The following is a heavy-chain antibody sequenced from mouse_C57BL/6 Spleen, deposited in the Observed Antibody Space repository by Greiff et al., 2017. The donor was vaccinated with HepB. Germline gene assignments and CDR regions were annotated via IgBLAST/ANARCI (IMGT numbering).Heavy chain of an antibody. CDR1: GFTFSSYG. Sequence: KVEESGGDLVKPGGSLKLSCAASGFTFSSYGMSWVRQTPDKRLEWVATISSGGSYTYYPDSVKGRFTISRDNAKNTLYLQMSSLKSEDTAMYYCARRKLRFAYWGQGTLVTVSA. D-gene: IGHD2-1*01. CDR3: ARRKLRFAY. J-gene: IGHJ3*01. CDR2: ISSGGSYT. V-gene: IGHV5-6*02.